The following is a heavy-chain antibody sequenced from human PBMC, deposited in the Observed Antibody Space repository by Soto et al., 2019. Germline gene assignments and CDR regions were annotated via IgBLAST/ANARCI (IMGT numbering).Heavy chain of an antibody. CDR2: ITPFFGTS. J-gene: IGHJ6*02. V-gene: IGHV1-69*01. D-gene: IGHD6-13*01. Sequence: VKVSCKAFGGTFSIYAVNLVLHAPGQGLEWMGGITPFFGTSNYAQKFQGRVTITADESTSTVFMDLVSLRSEDTAVYYCARVGYSTNYGMAVWGQGTTVTVSS. CDR3: ARVGYSTNYGMAV. CDR1: GGTFSIYA.